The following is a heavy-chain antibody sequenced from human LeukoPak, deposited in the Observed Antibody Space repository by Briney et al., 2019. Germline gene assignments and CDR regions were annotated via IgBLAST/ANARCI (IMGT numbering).Heavy chain of an antibody. CDR2: IYYSGST. CDR3: ARQSPGGSEIYFDY. V-gene: IGHV4-39*01. D-gene: IGHD3-10*01. J-gene: IGHJ4*02. Sequence: PGGSLRLSCAASGFTFSGSAMHWVRQPPGKGLEWIGSIYYSGSTYYNPSLKSRVTISVDTSKNQFSLKLSSVTAADTAVYYCARQSPGGSEIYFDYWGQGTLVTVSS. CDR1: GFTFSGSAMH.